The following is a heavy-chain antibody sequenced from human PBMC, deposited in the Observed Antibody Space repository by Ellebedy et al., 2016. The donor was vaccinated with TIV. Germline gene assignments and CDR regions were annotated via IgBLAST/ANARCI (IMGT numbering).Heavy chain of an antibody. J-gene: IGHJ4*02. CDR1: GYTFTDYY. CDR2: INPSGGPP. D-gene: IGHD3-9*01. V-gene: IGHV1-46*01. Sequence: AASVKVSCKSSGYTFTDYYIHWVRQAPGQGLEWMGVINPSGGPPRYAQKFQGRVTLTTDTSTSAVYMELSTLNSEDTAVYYCGRATPRYFDVVTGYGLVDFWGLGTLVAVSS. CDR3: GRATPRYFDVVTGYGLVDF.